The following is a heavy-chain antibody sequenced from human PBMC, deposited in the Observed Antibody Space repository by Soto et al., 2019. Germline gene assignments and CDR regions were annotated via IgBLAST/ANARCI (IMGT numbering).Heavy chain of an antibody. D-gene: IGHD6-13*01. Sequence: QVQLVQSGAEVKKPGSSARVSCKASGGTFSSYAISWVRQAPGQGLEWMGGIIPIFGTENYAQKFQGRVTITADESTSTAYMELSSLRSEDTXXXXXXRXRIAGSKYYYGMDVWGQGTTVTV. CDR1: GGTFSSYA. CDR3: XRXRIAGSKYYYGMDV. J-gene: IGHJ6*02. CDR2: IIPIFGTE. V-gene: IGHV1-69*01.